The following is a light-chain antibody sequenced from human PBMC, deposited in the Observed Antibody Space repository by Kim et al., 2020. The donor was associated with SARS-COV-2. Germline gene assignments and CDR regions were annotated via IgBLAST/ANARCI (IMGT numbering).Light chain of an antibody. V-gene: IGKV1-16*01. CDR1: QDISDS. CDR2: AAS. J-gene: IGKJ5*01. Sequence: ASVGDRVTITCRASQDISDSLAWFQQRPGKAPKSLIRAASTLRSGVPSRFSGSGSGTYFILTINSLQSEDFATYYCQQYKTYPITFGQGTRLEIK. CDR3: QQYKTYPIT.